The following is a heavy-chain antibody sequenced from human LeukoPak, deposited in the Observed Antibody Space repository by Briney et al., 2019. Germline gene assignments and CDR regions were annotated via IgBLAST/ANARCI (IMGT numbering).Heavy chain of an antibody. Sequence: GGSLRLSCAASGFTFSSYAMSWVRQAPGKGLEWVSAISGSGGSTYYADSVKGRFTTSRDNAKKSLYLQMNSLRAEDTAVYYCARESPEWRYFDYWGQGTLVTVSS. J-gene: IGHJ4*02. CDR2: ISGSGGST. CDR1: GFTFSSYA. V-gene: IGHV3-23*01. D-gene: IGHD2-8*01. CDR3: ARESPEWRYFDY.